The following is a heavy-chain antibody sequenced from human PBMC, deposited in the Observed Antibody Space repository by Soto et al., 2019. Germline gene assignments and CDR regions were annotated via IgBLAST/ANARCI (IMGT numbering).Heavy chain of an antibody. CDR3: ARNVDYVDP. D-gene: IGHD4-17*01. CDR2: INTGNGNS. V-gene: IGHV1-3*04. J-gene: IGHJ5*02. CDR1: GYTFTRYA. Sequence: GASVKVSCKASGYTFTRYAMHWVRQAPGQGLEGMGWINTGNGNSHYSQKFQGSVTFTRDTSANTAYMELSSLTSEVSAVYFCARNVDYVDPWGQGTPVIV.